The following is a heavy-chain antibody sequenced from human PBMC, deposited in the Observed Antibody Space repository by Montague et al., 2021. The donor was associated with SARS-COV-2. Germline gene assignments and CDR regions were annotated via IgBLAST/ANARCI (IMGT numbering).Heavy chain of an antibody. V-gene: IGHV4-59*08. J-gene: IGHJ5*02. CDR1: GGSISSYY. D-gene: IGHD5-24*01. Sequence: SETLSLTCTVSGGSISSYYWSWIRQPPGKGLEWIGYIYYGGSTNYSPSFKGRVIMSVDTSNNQFSLRLTSVTAADTAAYYCARLRRPDGYSYWFGPWGQGTLVTVSS. CDR2: IYYGGST. CDR3: ARLRRPDGYSYWFGP.